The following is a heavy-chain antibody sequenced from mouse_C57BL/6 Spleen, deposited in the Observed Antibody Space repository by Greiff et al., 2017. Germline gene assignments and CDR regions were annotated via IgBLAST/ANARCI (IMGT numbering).Heavy chain of an antibody. CDR1: GYTFTSYG. V-gene: IGHV1-81*01. CDR2: IYPRSGNT. J-gene: IGHJ4*01. CDR3: ARYDEGAMDY. Sequence: VKLVESGAELARPGASVKLSCKASGYTFTSYGISWVKQRTGQGLEWIGEIYPRSGNTYYNEKFKGKATLTADKSSSTAYMELRSLTSEDSAVYFCARYDEGAMDYWGQGTSVTVSS. D-gene: IGHD2-12*01.